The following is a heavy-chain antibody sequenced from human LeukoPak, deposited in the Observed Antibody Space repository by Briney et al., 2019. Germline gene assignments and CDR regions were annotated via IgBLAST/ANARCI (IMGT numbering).Heavy chain of an antibody. CDR3: ASLGLRYFGIPYMDV. V-gene: IGHV1-2*02. CDR2: INPNSGGT. CDR1: GYTFTGYY. Sequence: ASVKVSCKASGYTFTGYYMHWVRQAPGQGLEWMGWINPNSGGTNYAQKFQGRVTMTRDTSISTAYMELSRLRSDDTAVYYCASLGLRYFGIPYMDVWGKGATVTISS. J-gene: IGHJ6*03. D-gene: IGHD3-9*01.